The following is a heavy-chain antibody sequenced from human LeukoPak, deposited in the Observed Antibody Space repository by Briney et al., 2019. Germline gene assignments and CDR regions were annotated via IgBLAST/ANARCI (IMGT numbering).Heavy chain of an antibody. J-gene: IGHJ5*02. V-gene: IGHV4-59*01. CDR2: IYYSGST. CDR1: GGSISSYY. Sequence: SETLSLTCTVSGGSISSYYWSWIRQPPGKGLEWIGYIYYSGSTNYNPSLKSRVTISVDTSKNQFSLKLSSVTAADTAVYYCARGPRPRHMVRGVTYWFDPWGQGTLVTVSS. D-gene: IGHD3-10*01. CDR3: ARGPRPRHMVRGVTYWFDP.